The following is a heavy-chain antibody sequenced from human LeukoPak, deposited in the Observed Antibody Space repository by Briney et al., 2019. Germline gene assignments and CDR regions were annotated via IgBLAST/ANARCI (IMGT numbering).Heavy chain of an antibody. CDR1: GYTFTGYY. CDR3: AKDQRFLEWSPYYFDY. V-gene: IGHV1-2*02. Sequence: ASVKVSCKASGYTFTGYYMHWVRQAPGQGLEWMGWINPNSGGTNYAQKFQGRVTMTRDTSISTAYMELNSLRAEDTAVYYCAKDQRFLEWSPYYFDYWGQGTLVTVSS. J-gene: IGHJ4*02. CDR2: INPNSGGT. D-gene: IGHD3-3*01.